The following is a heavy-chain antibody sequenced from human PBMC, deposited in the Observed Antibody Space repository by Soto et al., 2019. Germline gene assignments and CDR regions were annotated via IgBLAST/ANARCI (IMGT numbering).Heavy chain of an antibody. V-gene: IGHV3-30*03. Sequence: QVQLVESGGGVVQPGGSLTLSCTTSGFTFRNYGMHWVRQAPGKGLEWAAVISYDGSTAHYADSVRGRFTIYRDNSKNTLFLQMDSLRAEDTAVYYCVRPRPSGENYGMDVWGQGTTVTVSS. CDR3: VRPRPSGENYGMDV. J-gene: IGHJ6*02. D-gene: IGHD3-10*01. CDR1: GFTFRNYG. CDR2: ISYDGSTA.